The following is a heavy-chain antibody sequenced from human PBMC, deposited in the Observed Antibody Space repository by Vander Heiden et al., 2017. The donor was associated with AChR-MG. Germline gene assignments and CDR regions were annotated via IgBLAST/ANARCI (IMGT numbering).Heavy chain of an antibody. CDR2: INHSGST. V-gene: IGHV4-34*01. D-gene: IGHD2-15*01. Sequence: QVQLQQWGAGLLKPSETLSLTCAVYGGSFSGYYWSWIRQPPGKGLEWIGEINHSGSTNYNPSLKSRVTISVDTSKNQFSLKLSSVTAADTAVYYCARGLVVVTRPFDYWGQGTLVTVSS. J-gene: IGHJ4*02. CDR1: GGSFSGYY. CDR3: ARGLVVVTRPFDY.